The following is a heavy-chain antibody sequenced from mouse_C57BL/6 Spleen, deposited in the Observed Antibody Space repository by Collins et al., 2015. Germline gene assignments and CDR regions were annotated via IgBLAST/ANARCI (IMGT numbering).Heavy chain of an antibody. D-gene: IGHD1-1*01. CDR3: ASGIYYGSSYGATDY. J-gene: IGHJ4*01. V-gene: IGHV2-6*01. CDR2: IWGVGST. CDR1: GFSLTSYG. Sequence: QVQLKESGPGLVAPSQSLSITCTVSGFSLTSYGVDWVRQSPGKGLEWLGIIWGVGSTNYNSALKSRLSISKDNSKSQVFLKMNSLQTDDTAMYYCASGIYYGSSYGATDYWGQGTSVTVSS.